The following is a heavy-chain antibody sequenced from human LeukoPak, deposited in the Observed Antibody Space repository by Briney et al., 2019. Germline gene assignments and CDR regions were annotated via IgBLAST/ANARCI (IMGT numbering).Heavy chain of an antibody. CDR1: GFTVSSNY. CDR2: IYRGGST. J-gene: IGHJ4*02. CDR3: ARGAGGTFYDSSGYSIGY. V-gene: IGHV3-53*01. D-gene: IGHD3-22*01. Sequence: GGSLRLSCVASGFTVSSNYMSWVRQARGKGLEWVSVIYRGGSTYYADSVKGRFTISRDNSKNTLYLHMNSLRAEDTAIYYCARGAGGTFYDSSGYSIGYWGQGTLVTVSS.